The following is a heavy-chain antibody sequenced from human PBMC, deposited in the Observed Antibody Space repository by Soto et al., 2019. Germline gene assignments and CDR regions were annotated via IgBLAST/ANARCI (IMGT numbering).Heavy chain of an antibody. CDR2: IDYSGST. D-gene: IGHD4-17*01. J-gene: IGHJ4*02. V-gene: IGHV4-39*01. CDR1: GVSISSSSYY. CDR3: ARHRRTYGDYFFDY. Sequence: PSETLSLTCSVSGVSISSSSYYWGWIRQPPGKGLEWIGSIDYSGSTNFNPSLKSRVTMSVDTSKNQFSLKLSSVTAADTAVYYCARHRRTYGDYFFDYWGQGTLVTVSS.